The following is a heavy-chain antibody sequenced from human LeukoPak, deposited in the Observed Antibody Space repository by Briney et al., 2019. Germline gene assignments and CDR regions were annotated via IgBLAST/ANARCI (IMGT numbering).Heavy chain of an antibody. CDR2: IRSKAYGGTT. V-gene: IGHV3-49*04. CDR3: ARRATTDRGHSYGLDS. CDR1: GFTFGDYA. D-gene: IGHD5-18*01. J-gene: IGHJ4*02. Sequence: GGSLRLSCTASGFTFGDYAMSWVRQAPGKGLEWVGFIRSKAYGGTTEYAASVKGRFTISRDDSKSIADLQMNSLKTEDTAVYYCARRATTDRGHSYGLDSWGQGTLVTVSS.